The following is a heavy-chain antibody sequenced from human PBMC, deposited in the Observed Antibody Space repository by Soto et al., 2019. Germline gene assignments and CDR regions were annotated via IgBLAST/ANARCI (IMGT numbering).Heavy chain of an antibody. CDR3: ARARYYDSSGSRGYFAY. V-gene: IGHV1-69*13. CDR2: IIPIFGTA. D-gene: IGHD3-22*01. Sequence: SVKVSCKASGGTFSSYAISWVRQAPGQGLEWMGGIIPIFGTANYAQKFQGRVTITADESTSTAYMELSSLRSEDTAVYYCARARYYDSSGSRGYFAYWGQGTMVPVS. CDR1: GGTFSSYA. J-gene: IGHJ4*02.